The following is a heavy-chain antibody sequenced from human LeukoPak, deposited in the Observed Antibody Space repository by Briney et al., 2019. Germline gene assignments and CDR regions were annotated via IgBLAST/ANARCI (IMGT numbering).Heavy chain of an antibody. CDR2: INPSGGST. CDR3: ARYVHGVNFDY. J-gene: IGHJ4*02. CDR1: GGTFTSYY. Sequence: ASVKVSCKASGGTFTSYYMHWVRQAPGQGLEWMGIINPSGGSTTYAQKFQGRVTMTRDTSTSTVYMELSSLRSEDTAVYYCARYVHGVNFDYWGRGTLVTVSS. D-gene: IGHD4-23*01. V-gene: IGHV1-46*01.